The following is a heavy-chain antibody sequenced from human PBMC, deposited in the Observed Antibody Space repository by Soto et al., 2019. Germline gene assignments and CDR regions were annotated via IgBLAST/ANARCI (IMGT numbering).Heavy chain of an antibody. J-gene: IGHJ4*02. CDR1: GFIVSNPW. Sequence: EVQLGESGGGLEKPGGSLRLSCAVSGFIVSNPWMNWVRQAPGQGLEWVGRIRSKADGGTVDYAAPVKGRFTISRDDSKNTLYLQMNNLKTEDTAVYYCTTDPPNWVYFDYWGQGTLVIVSS. V-gene: IGHV3-15*07. CDR2: IRSKADGGTV. D-gene: IGHD1-1*01. CDR3: TTDPPNWVYFDY.